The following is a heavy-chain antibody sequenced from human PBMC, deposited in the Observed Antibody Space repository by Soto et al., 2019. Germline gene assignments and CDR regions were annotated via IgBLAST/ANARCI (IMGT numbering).Heavy chain of an antibody. D-gene: IGHD3-3*01. CDR1: GYTFTSYG. V-gene: IGHV1-18*01. J-gene: IGHJ6*02. CDR2: ISAYNGNT. CDR3: ARRTGYDFCLEGYALDV. Sequence: ASVKVSCKASGYTFTSYGISWVRQAPGQGLEWMGWISAYNGNTNYAQKLQGRVTMTTDTSTSTAYMELRSLRSDDTAVYYCARRTGYDFCLEGYALDVAAQATQVTVPS.